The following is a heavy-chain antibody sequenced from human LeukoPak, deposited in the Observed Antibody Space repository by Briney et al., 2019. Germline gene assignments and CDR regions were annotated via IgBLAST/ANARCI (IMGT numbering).Heavy chain of an antibody. CDR3: ARDGDWQ. D-gene: IGHD3-9*01. CDR1: GFTFSTYA. V-gene: IGHV3-30-3*01. Sequence: SGGSLRLSCAVFGFTFSTYAMHWVRQAPGKGLEWVAVISPDGSNKYYADSVKGRFIISRDNSKNTLYLQMNSLRAEDTAVYYSARDGDWQWGEGTLVTVSS. CDR2: ISPDGSNK. J-gene: IGHJ4*02.